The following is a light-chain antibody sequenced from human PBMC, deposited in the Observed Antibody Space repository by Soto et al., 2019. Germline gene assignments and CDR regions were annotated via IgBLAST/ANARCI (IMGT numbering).Light chain of an antibody. CDR3: QQYNSYSIT. CDR1: QSISSW. J-gene: IGKJ5*01. V-gene: IGKV1-5*03. Sequence: DIQMPQSPSTLSASIGGRVTITCRASQSISSWLAWYQQKPGKAPKLLIYKASSLESGVPSRFSGSGSGTEFTLTISSLQPDDFATYYCQQYNSYSITFGQGTRLEIK. CDR2: KAS.